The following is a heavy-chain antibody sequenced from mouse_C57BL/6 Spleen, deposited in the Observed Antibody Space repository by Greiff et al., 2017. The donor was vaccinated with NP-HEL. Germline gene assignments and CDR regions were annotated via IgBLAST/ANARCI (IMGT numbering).Heavy chain of an antibody. CDR2: INPNNGGT. J-gene: IGHJ2*01. CDR3: AREGYHYFDY. CDR1: GYTFTDYY. V-gene: IGHV1-26*01. Sequence: EVQLQQSGPELVKPGASVKISCKASGYTFTDYYMNWVKQSHGKSLEWIGDINPNNGGTSYNQKFKGKATLTVDKSSSTAYMELRSLTSEDSAVYYCAREGYHYFDYWGQGTTLTVSS. D-gene: IGHD2-2*01.